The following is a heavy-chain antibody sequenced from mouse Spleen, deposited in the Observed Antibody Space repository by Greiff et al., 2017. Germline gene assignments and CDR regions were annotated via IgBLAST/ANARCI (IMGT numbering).Heavy chain of an antibody. D-gene: IGHD2-3*01. CDR3: ARPTDGYYHYYAMDY. CDR1: GFTFSSYY. CDR2: INSNGGST. Sequence: EVKLMESGGGLVQPGGSMKLSCAASGFTFSSYYMSWVRQTPEKRLELVAAINSNGGSTYYPDSVKGRFTISRDNAKNTLYLQMSSLKSEDTAMYYCARPTDGYYHYYAMDYWGQGTSVTVSS. J-gene: IGHJ4*01. V-gene: IGHV5-6-3*01.